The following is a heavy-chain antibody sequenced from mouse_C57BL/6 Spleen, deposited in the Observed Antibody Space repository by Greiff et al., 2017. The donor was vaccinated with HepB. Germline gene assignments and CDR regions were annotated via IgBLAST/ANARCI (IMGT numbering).Heavy chain of an antibody. CDR1: GYAFSSSW. V-gene: IGHV1-82*01. D-gene: IGHD2-2*01. Sequence: QVQLKESGPELVKPGASVKISCKASGYAFSSSWMNWVKQRPGKGLEWIGRIYPGDGDTNYNGKFKGKATLTADKSSSTAYMQLSSLTSEDSAVYFCARGRGLPREGDWFAYWGQGTLVTVSA. J-gene: IGHJ3*01. CDR2: IYPGDGDT. CDR3: ARGRGLPREGDWFAY.